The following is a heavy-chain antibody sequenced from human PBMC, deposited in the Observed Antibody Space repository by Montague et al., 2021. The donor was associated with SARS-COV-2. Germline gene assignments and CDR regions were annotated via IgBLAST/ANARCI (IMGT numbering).Heavy chain of an antibody. Sequence: SETLSLTSTVSGGSISSSSYYWGWIRQPPGKGLEWIGSIYYSGSTYYXPSLKSRVTISVDTSKNQLSLKLSSVTAADTAVYYCARHYYGSGSYYLGEFDYWGQGTLVTVSS. CDR2: IYYSGST. CDR1: GGSISSSSYY. CDR3: ARHYYGSGSYYLGEFDY. J-gene: IGHJ4*02. V-gene: IGHV4-39*01. D-gene: IGHD3-10*01.